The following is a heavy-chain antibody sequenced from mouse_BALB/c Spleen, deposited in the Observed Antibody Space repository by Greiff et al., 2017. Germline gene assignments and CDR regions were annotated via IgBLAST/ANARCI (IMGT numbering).Heavy chain of an antibody. CDR2: IDPSDSYT. CDR3: ARWITTRYYAMDY. J-gene: IGHJ4*01. Sequence: QVQLQQPGAELVKPGASVKLSCKASGYTFTSYWMHWVKQRPGQGLEWIGEIDPSDSYTNYNQKFKGKATLTVDKSSSTAYMQLSSLTSEDSAVYYCARWITTRYYAMDYWGQGTSVTVSS. CDR1: GYTFTSYW. V-gene: IGHV1-69*02. D-gene: IGHD2-4*01.